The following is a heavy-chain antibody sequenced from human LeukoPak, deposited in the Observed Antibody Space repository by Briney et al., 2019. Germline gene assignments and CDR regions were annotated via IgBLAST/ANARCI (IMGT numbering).Heavy chain of an antibody. CDR1: GFTFSSYS. V-gene: IGHV3-21*01. CDR2: ISSSSSYI. J-gene: IGHJ4*02. CDR3: ARGYYDILTGYYPDY. Sequence: PGGSLRLSCAASGFTFSSYSMNWVRQAPGKGLEWVSSISSSSSYIYYADSVKGRFTISRDNAKNSLYLQMNSLRAEDTAVYYCARGYYDILTGYYPDYLGQGTLGTVSP. D-gene: IGHD3-9*01.